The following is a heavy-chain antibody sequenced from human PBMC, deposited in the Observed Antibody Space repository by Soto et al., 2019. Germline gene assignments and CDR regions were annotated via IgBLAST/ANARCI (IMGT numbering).Heavy chain of an antibody. V-gene: IGHV1-3*01. Sequence: QVQLVQSGAEVKKPGASVKVSCKASGYTFTSYAMHWVRQAPGHRIEWMGWINAGNGNTKYSQKIQGRVTITRDKSASTANVXLXXLXSEDTAVYXXXXDPGYSYHDYWGHGTLVTVSS. CDR2: INAGNGNT. CDR3: XXDPGYSYHDY. J-gene: IGHJ4*01. D-gene: IGHD5-18*01. CDR1: GYTFTSYA.